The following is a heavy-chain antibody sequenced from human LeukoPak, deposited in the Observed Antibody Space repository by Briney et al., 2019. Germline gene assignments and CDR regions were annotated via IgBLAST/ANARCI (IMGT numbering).Heavy chain of an antibody. D-gene: IGHD5-12*01. CDR1: GGSINNYY. Sequence: PSETLSLTCTVSGGSINNYYWSWVRQPPGKGLEWIAYIYETGHTGYNPSLKTRVTISLDTSKNQFSLKLNSVTAADTAVYYCARHFLRAGFDSWGQGTLVAVSS. J-gene: IGHJ4*02. CDR2: IYETGHT. CDR3: ARHFLRAGFDS. V-gene: IGHV4-59*08.